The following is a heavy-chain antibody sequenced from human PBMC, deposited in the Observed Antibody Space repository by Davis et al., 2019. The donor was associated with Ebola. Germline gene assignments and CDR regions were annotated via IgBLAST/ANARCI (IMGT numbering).Heavy chain of an antibody. CDR3: AKDVRGTTGPSEY. CDR1: GYTFTSYG. J-gene: IGHJ4*02. V-gene: IGHV1-18*01. CDR2: ISAYNGNT. Sequence: AASVKVSCKASGYTFTSYGISWVRQAPGQGLEWMGWISAYNGNTNYAQKLQGRVTMTTDTYTSTAYMELRSLRSDDTAVYFCAKDVRGTTGPSEYWGQGTLVTVSS. D-gene: IGHD1-1*01.